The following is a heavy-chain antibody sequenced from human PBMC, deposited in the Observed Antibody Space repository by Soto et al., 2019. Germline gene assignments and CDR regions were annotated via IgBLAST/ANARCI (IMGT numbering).Heavy chain of an antibody. CDR2: ILYSGST. CDR3: ARSGYSSGWYYFDY. J-gene: IGHJ4*02. CDR1: GGSISSYY. D-gene: IGHD6-19*01. Sequence: PSETLSLTCSVSGGSISSYYWSWIRQPPGKGLEWIGYILYSGSTNYSPSLKSRVTISVDTSKNQFSLKLTSVTAADTAVYYCARSGYSSGWYYFDYWGQRTLVTVSS. V-gene: IGHV4-59*01.